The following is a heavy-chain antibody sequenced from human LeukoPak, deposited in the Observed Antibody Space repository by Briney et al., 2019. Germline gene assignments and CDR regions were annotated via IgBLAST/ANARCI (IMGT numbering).Heavy chain of an antibody. V-gene: IGHV4-34*01. CDR2: INHSGST. D-gene: IGHD3-3*01. Sequence: SETLSLTCAVYGGSFSGYYWSWIRQPPGKGLEWIGEINHSGSTNYNPSLKSRVTTSVDTSKNQFSLKLSSVTAADTAVYYCARAYDFWSGYYLWGQGTLVTVSS. J-gene: IGHJ4*02. CDR1: GGSFSGYY. CDR3: ARAYDFWSGYYL.